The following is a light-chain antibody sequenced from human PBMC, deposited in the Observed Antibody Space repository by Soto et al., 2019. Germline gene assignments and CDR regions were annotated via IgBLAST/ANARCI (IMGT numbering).Light chain of an antibody. CDR2: GPS. Sequence: EIVLTQSPGTLSLSPGDDATLSCRASQRLSSSFLAWYQQRPGQTPRLLIYGPSRRATGIPDRFSASGSGTDFTLTISRLEREDFSVYYCQQYAGSPYTFGQGNKLESK. V-gene: IGKV3-20*01. CDR3: QQYAGSPYT. J-gene: IGKJ2*01. CDR1: QRLSSSF.